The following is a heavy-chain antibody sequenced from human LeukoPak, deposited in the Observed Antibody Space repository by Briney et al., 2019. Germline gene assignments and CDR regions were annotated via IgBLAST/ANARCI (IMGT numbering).Heavy chain of an antibody. D-gene: IGHD6-19*01. Sequence: QSGGSLRLSCAASGFTLSSYAISWVRQAPGKGLEWVSAISGSGGSPHYADSVKGRFTISRDNFKNTLYLQMNSLRAEDTALYYCARDRSVSSSYILDSWGQGTLVTVSS. J-gene: IGHJ4*02. CDR2: ISGSGGSP. CDR3: ARDRSVSSSYILDS. CDR1: GFTLSSYA. V-gene: IGHV3-23*01.